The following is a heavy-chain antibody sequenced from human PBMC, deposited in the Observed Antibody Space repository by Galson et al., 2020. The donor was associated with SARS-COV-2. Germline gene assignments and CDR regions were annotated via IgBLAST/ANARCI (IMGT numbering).Heavy chain of an antibody. D-gene: IGHD6-13*01. CDR2: IYSSGST. Sequence: SETLSLTFSVSGGSISTSTYDWGWIRQPPGKGLEWIGTIYSSGSTYYNPSLKSRVTIFVDASKNQLSLKLSSATATDTAVYYCARRTTYSGSWDFDYWGQGTLVTVSS. CDR1: GGSISTSTYD. CDR3: ARRTTYSGSWDFDY. V-gene: IGHV4-39*01. J-gene: IGHJ4*02.